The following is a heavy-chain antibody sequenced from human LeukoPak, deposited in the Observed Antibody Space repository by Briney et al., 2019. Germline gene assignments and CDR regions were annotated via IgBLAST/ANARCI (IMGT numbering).Heavy chain of an antibody. Sequence: ASVKVSCKASGYTFTSDYMNWVRQAPGQGLEWMGIVHSSGGVIKYAQEFQDRLTVTRDTSTGTIYMELSSLRSEDTAVYYCAGSSHQRNWFDPWGQGTLVIVSS. CDR3: AGSSHQRNWFDP. CDR2: VHSSGGVI. V-gene: IGHV1-46*01. J-gene: IGHJ5*02. CDR1: GYTFTSDY. D-gene: IGHD1-26*01.